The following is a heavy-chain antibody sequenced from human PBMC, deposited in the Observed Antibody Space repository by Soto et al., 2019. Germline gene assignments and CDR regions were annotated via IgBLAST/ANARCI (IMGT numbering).Heavy chain of an antibody. CDR2: INPNSGTT. CDR3: ATVGTVMFTGVQYYFNY. Sequence: GTSGTLSGAACGDRIPNYHMHWVPQSPKQRLEWMGIINPNSGTTTYAQKFQGRVTMTRDTSTTTVYMELRSLRSGDTAIYYCATVGTVMFTGVQYYFNYWGQGTRVTVPQ. V-gene: IGHV1-46*01. CDR1: GDRIPNYH. J-gene: IGHJ4*02. D-gene: IGHD3-16*01.